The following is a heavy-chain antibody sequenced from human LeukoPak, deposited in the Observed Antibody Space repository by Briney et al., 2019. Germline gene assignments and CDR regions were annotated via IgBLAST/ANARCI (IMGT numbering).Heavy chain of an antibody. D-gene: IGHD3-22*01. CDR1: GDSVSSNSAA. CDR2: TYYRSKWYN. J-gene: IGHJ3*02. V-gene: IGHV6-1*01. CDR3: ARDRVPRGYYDSRLADAFDI. Sequence: SQTLSLTCAISGDSVSSNSAAWNWIRQSPSRGLEWLGRTYYRSKWYNDYAVSVKSRITINPDTSKNQFSLKLRSVTAADTAVYYCARDRVPRGYYDSRLADAFDIWGQGTLVTVSS.